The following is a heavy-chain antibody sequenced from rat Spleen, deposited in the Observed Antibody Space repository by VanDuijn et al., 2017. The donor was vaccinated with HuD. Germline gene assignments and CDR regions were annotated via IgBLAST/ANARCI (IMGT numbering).Heavy chain of an antibody. CDR3: ARLATDYFDY. J-gene: IGHJ2*01. V-gene: IGHV5-7*01. Sequence: EVQLVESGGGLVQPGRSMKLSCAASGFTFSNYDMAWVRQAPKKGLEWVATIRHDGSSTNYGDSVKGRFTISRDSAKSTLYLQMDSLRSEDTATYYCARLATDYFDYWGQGVMLTVSS. CDR2: IRHDGSST. D-gene: IGHD3-4*01. CDR1: GFTFSNYD.